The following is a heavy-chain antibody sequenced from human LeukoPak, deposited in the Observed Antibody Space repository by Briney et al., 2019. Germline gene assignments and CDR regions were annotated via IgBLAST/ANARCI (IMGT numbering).Heavy chain of an antibody. CDR3: ARGRYCSGGSCYLKY. CDR1: GFTFNSYW. J-gene: IGHJ4*02. V-gene: IGHV3-74*01. Sequence: PGGSLRLSCAASGFTFNSYWMHWVRQAPGKGLVWVSRINSDGSSTSYADSVKGRFTISRDNAKNTLYLQMNSLRAEDTAVYYCARGRYCSGGSCYLKYWGQGTLVTVSS. D-gene: IGHD2-15*01. CDR2: INSDGSST.